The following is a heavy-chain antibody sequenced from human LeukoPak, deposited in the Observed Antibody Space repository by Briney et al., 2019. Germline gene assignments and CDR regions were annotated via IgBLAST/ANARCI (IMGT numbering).Heavy chain of an antibody. Sequence: PGGSLRLSCAASGFTFSSYAMSWVRQAPGKGLEWVAAVSGGGDGSHFADSVKGRFTISRDNSKNTIYLQMNNLRVDDTAMYFCGSDPNGNYVGALGYWGRGTLVTVSS. CDR1: GFTFSSYA. J-gene: IGHJ4*01. CDR3: GSDPNGNYVGALGY. V-gene: IGHV3-23*01. D-gene: IGHD2-8*01. CDR2: VSGGGDGS.